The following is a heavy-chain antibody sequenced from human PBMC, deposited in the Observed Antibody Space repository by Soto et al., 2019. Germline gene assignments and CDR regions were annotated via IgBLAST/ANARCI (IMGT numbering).Heavy chain of an antibody. CDR3: TTDPLTVAITSDYYYGMDV. D-gene: IGHD3-22*01. CDR1: GFTFSNAW. CDR2: VKSKTDGGTT. V-gene: IGHV3-15*01. Sequence: EVQLVESGGGLVQPGGSLRLSCAASGFTFSNAWMSWVRQAPGKGLEWVGRVKSKTDGGTTDYAAPVKGRFTVSRDDSKNTLYLQMNSLKSEDTAVYYCTTDPLTVAITSDYYYGMDVWGQGTTVTVSS. J-gene: IGHJ6*02.